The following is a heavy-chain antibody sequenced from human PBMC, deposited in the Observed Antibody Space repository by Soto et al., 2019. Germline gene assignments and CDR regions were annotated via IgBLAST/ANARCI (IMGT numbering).Heavy chain of an antibody. CDR1: GFTFSSVS. D-gene: IGHD1-26*01. CDR3: AKDRLSDSGWDIDY. Sequence: EVQLLESGGSLVQVGGSLRLSCAASGFTFSSVSMSWVRQAPGRGLEWVSSIYPRGGDTFYADSAKGWFTISRDNSKNTVFLQMNSLRAEDTAVYYCAKDRLSDSGWDIDYWGQGTLVTVSS. CDR2: IYPRGGDT. V-gene: IGHV3-23*01. J-gene: IGHJ4*02.